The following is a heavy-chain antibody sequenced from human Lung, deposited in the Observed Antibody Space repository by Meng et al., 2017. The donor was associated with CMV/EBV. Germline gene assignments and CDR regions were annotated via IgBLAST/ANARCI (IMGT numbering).Heavy chain of an antibody. CDR1: GYTLNSYD. V-gene: IGHV1-8*01. Sequence: SGYTLNSYDIHWVRQATGQGLEWMGWMNPNSGNTAYAPKFQGRLTMTRNTSINTAYMDLSSLRSEDTAIYYCTRGRGSTHKGNWFDPWGQGTLVPVSS. CDR2: MNPNSGNT. J-gene: IGHJ5*02. CDR3: TRGRGSTHKGNWFDP. D-gene: IGHD3-10*01.